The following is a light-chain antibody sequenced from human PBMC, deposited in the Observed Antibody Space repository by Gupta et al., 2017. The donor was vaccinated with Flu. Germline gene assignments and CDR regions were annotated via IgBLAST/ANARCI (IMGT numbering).Light chain of an antibody. CDR3: QQYYSPTYT. V-gene: IGKV4-1*01. J-gene: IGKJ2*01. Sequence: DIVMTHSPDSLAVSLGERATINCKSSQSVLYSSNNNNYLAWYQQKPGQPPKLLIYWASIRESGVPDRFSGSGSGTDFTLTISSLQAEDVAVYYCQQYYSPTYTFGQGTKLEIK. CDR2: WAS. CDR1: QSVLYSSNNNNY.